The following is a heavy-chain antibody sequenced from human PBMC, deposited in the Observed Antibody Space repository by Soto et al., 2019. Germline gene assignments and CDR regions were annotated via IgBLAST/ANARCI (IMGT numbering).Heavy chain of an antibody. V-gene: IGHV1-2*04. D-gene: IGHD5-18*01. CDR1: GYTFTGYY. CDR3: ERDEGYSYGDGHYYGMDV. J-gene: IGHJ6*02. CDR2: INPNSGGT. Sequence: GASVKVSCKGSGYTFTGYYMHWVRQAPGQGLEWMGWINPNSGGTNYAQKFQGWVTMTRDTSISTAYMELSRLRSDETAVYYCERDEGYSYGDGHYYGMDVWGQGTTVT.